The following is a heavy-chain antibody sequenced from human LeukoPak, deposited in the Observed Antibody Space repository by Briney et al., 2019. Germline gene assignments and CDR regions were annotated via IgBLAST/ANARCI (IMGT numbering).Heavy chain of an antibody. CDR1: GGTFSSYA. D-gene: IGHD5-24*01. Sequence: SVKVSCKGSGGTFSSYAISWVRQAPGQGLEWMGGIIPIFGTADYAQKFQGRVTITTDESTSTAYMELSSLRAEDTAVYYCAKDLATTYYFDYWGQGTLVTVSS. J-gene: IGHJ4*02. CDR3: AKDLATTYYFDY. CDR2: IIPIFGTA. V-gene: IGHV1-69*05.